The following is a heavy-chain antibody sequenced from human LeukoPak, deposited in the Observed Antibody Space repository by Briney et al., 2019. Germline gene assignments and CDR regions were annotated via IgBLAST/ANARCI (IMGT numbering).Heavy chain of an antibody. CDR1: GFTFSSYW. Sequence: GGSLRLSCAASGFTFSSYWMSWVRQAPGKGLEGVANMKYDGSEKDYVDSVKGRFTISRDNAENSLYLQMNSLRAEDTAVYYCARGIAAAGLFFDYWGQGTLVTVSS. D-gene: IGHD6-13*01. CDR2: MKYDGSEK. CDR3: ARGIAAAGLFFDY. V-gene: IGHV3-7*04. J-gene: IGHJ4*02.